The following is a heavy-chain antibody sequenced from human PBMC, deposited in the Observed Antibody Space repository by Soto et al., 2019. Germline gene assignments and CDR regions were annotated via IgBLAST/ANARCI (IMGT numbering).Heavy chain of an antibody. V-gene: IGHV1-3*01. CDR3: ARGASYYYDSSGYSHLDY. Sequence: ASVKVSCKASGYSFTSYAMHWVRQAPGQRLEWMGWINAGNGNTKYSQKFQGRVTITRDTSASTAYMELSSLRSEDTVVYYCARGASYYYDSSGYSHLDYWGQGTLVTVSS. CDR2: INAGNGNT. D-gene: IGHD3-22*01. CDR1: GYSFTSYA. J-gene: IGHJ4*02.